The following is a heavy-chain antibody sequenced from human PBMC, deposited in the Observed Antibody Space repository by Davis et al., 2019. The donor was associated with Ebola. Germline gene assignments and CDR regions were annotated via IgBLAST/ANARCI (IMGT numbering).Heavy chain of an antibody. D-gene: IGHD4-17*01. V-gene: IGHV3-21*01. CDR3: ARDVFHTVSPDYYYYYGMDV. CDR1: GFTFSSNS. J-gene: IGHJ6*02. CDR2: ISSSSNYI. Sequence: GESLKISCAASGFTFSSNSMNWVRQAPGKGLEWVSFISSSSNYIYYADSVKGRFTVSRDNAKNSLYLQMNSLRAEDTAVYYCARDVFHTVSPDYYYYYGMDVWGQGTTVTVSS.